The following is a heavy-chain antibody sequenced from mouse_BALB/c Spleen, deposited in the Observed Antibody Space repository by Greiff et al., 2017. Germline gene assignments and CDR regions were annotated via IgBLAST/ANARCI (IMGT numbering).Heavy chain of an antibody. Sequence: VKLMESGPGLVAPSQSLSITCTVSGFSLTSYGVHWVRQPPGKGLEWLGVIWAGGSTNYNSALMSRLSISKDNSKSQVFLKMNSLQTDDTAMYYCARDLGGYYDYYAMDYWGQGTSVTVSS. CDR2: IWAGGST. CDR1: GFSLTSYG. J-gene: IGHJ4*01. CDR3: ARDLGGYYDYYAMDY. D-gene: IGHD2-3*01. V-gene: IGHV2-9*02.